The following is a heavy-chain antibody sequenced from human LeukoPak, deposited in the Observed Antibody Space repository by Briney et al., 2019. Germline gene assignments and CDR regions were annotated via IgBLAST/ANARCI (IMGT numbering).Heavy chain of an antibody. V-gene: IGHV4-38-2*01. CDR3: ASRPTPQHSSGWQYYYYYYMDV. J-gene: IGHJ6*03. CDR1: GFTFSSYE. Sequence: GSLRLSCAASGFTFSSYEMNWVRQAPGKGLEWIGSIYHSGSTYYNPSLKSRVTISVDTSKNQFSLKLSSVTAADTAVYYCASRPTPQHSSGWQYYYYYYMDVWGKGTTVTISS. CDR2: IYHSGST. D-gene: IGHD6-19*01.